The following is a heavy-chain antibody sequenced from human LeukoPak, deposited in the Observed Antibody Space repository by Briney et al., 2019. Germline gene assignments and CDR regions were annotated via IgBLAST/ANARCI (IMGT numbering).Heavy chain of an antibody. CDR3: AREHSSGRYYYMDV. D-gene: IGHD6-19*01. Sequence: PGGSLRLSCAASGFTFSSYGMHWVRQAPGKGLEWVAVISYDGSNKYYADSVKGRFTISRDNSKNTLYLQMNSLRAEDTAVYYCAREHSSGRYYYMDVWGKGTTVTVSS. J-gene: IGHJ6*03. V-gene: IGHV3-30*19. CDR1: GFTFSSYG. CDR2: ISYDGSNK.